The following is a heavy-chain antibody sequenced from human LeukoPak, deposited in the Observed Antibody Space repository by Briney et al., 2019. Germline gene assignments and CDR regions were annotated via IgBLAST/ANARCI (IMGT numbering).Heavy chain of an antibody. CDR2: IYYSGST. Sequence: SETLSLTCTVSGGSISSYFRSWIRQPPGKGLQWIGYIYYSGSTIYNPSLKSRVTISVDTSKNQFSLKLSSVTAADTAVYYCARASEDYYYYYMDVWGKGTTVTISS. CDR1: GGSISSYF. J-gene: IGHJ6*03. CDR3: ARASEDYYYYYMDV. V-gene: IGHV4-59*01. D-gene: IGHD1-14*01.